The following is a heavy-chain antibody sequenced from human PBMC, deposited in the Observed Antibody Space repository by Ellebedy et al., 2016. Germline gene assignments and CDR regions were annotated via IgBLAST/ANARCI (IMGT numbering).Heavy chain of an antibody. D-gene: IGHD2-2*01. CDR3: VKSGTYSSTSGWFDL. Sequence: GGSLRLXCVVSGFTSDDYGMHWIRQTPGKGLEWVAGIIWRSGATGYADSVKGRFTISRDNAKNSLYLQMNSLRAEDTALYYCVKSGTYSSTSGWFDLWGQGTLVTVSS. V-gene: IGHV3-9*02. J-gene: IGHJ5*02. CDR1: GFTSDDYG. CDR2: IIWRSGAT.